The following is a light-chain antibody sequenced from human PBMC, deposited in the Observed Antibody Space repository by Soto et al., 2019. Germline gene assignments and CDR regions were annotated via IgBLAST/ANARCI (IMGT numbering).Light chain of an antibody. J-gene: IGLJ1*01. CDR3: SSYTISRTYV. CDR2: NVY. CDR1: SSDVGAYNF. V-gene: IGLV2-14*03. Sequence: QLVLTQPASVSGSPGQSITISCTGTSSDVGAYNFVSWHQQHPGKAPKLIIYNVYDRPSGISYRFSGSKSGNTASLTISGLQGEDEADYYCSSYTISRTYVFGTGTKVTVL.